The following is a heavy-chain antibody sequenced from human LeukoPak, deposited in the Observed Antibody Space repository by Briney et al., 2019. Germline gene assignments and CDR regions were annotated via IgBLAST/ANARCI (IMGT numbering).Heavy chain of an antibody. Sequence: ASVKVSCKASGYTFTSYVIHWVRQAPGQRPECMGWISAGNGNTKYSQQFQGRVTITRDTSASTAYMELSSLRSEDTAVYYCARDFSSSWYVFGYWGQGILVTVSS. CDR3: ARDFSSSWYVFGY. V-gene: IGHV1-3*01. CDR2: ISAGNGNT. D-gene: IGHD6-13*01. J-gene: IGHJ4*02. CDR1: GYTFTSYV.